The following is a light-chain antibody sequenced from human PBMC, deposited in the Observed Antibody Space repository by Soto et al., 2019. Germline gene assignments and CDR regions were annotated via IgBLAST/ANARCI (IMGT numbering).Light chain of an antibody. V-gene: IGKV3-20*01. CDR2: GAS. J-gene: IGKJ4*01. Sequence: EIVLTQSPGTLALSPGERATLSCRASESVSDNYLAWYQQRSGQAPRLVIYGASSRASAVPDRFSGSVSGADFTLTISRLEPEDFAVYYCQQYGSSPLTFGGGTKVDI. CDR3: QQYGSSPLT. CDR1: ESVSDNY.